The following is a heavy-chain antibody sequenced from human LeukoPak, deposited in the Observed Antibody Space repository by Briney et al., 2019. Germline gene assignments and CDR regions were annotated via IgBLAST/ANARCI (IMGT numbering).Heavy chain of an antibody. Sequence: SETLSLTCTVSGGSISSYYWSWIRQPPGKGLEWIGYIYYSGSTNYNPSLKSRVTISVDTSKNQFSLKLSSVTAADTAVYYCARSRDYYDSSGYLYHWGQGTLVTVSS. CDR1: GGSISSYY. CDR2: IYYSGST. V-gene: IGHV4-59*01. J-gene: IGHJ5*02. CDR3: ARSRDYYDSSGYLYH. D-gene: IGHD3-22*01.